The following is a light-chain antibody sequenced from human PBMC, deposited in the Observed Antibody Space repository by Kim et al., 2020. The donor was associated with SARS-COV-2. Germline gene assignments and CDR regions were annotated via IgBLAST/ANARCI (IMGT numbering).Light chain of an antibody. CDR1: QSVSDY. J-gene: IGKJ4*01. Sequence: LSPGERATPSGRASQSVSDYIAWYQQKSGQAPRLLIHDALNRATGIPARFSGKVSETDFTLIIDGLEPEDAAVYYCQQRSSWPLTFGGGTKVDIK. V-gene: IGKV3-11*01. CDR2: DAL. CDR3: QQRSSWPLT.